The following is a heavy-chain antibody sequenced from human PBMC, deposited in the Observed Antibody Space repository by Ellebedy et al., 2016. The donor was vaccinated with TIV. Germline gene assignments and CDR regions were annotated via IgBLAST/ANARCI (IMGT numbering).Heavy chain of an antibody. D-gene: IGHD3-3*01. CDR3: AKWGWIGYYDY. V-gene: IGHV3-23*01. CDR2: ISSISGST. Sequence: GESLKISCAASRFTFSSSAMSWVRQAPGKGLEWVSAISSISGSTYYADSVTGRSTISRDDSKGTLYLQMNSLRAEDTAVYYCAKWGWIGYYDYWGHGTLVTVSS. CDR1: RFTFSSSA. J-gene: IGHJ4*01.